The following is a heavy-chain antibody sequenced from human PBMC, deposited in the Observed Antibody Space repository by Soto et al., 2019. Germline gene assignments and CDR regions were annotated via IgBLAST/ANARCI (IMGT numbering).Heavy chain of an antibody. Sequence: EVQLVQSGGDLVQPGGSLRLSCVASGFTFSTYWMTWLRQAPGMGQEWVAGIKEDASEEVYVDSVKGRFRISRDNTKNSLYLQLNSLRAEDTAVYNCATAISSPFSNFDSWGKGCLVTVSS. V-gene: IGHV3-7*01. CDR2: IKEDASEE. J-gene: IGHJ4*02. D-gene: IGHD3-3*01. CDR1: GFTFSTYW. CDR3: ATAISSPFSNFDS.